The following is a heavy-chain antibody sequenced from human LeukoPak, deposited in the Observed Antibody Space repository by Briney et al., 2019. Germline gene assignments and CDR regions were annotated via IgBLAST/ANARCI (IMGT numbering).Heavy chain of an antibody. CDR2: ISGSGSNT. J-gene: IGHJ4*02. CDR3: AKDGYGSGSLLPDY. Sequence: GGSLRLSCAASGFIFSSYAMSWVRQAPGKGLEWVSAISGSGSNTYYADSVKGRFTISRDNSKNTLYRQMNSLRAEDTAVYYCAKDGYGSGSLLPDYWGQGTLVTVSS. CDR1: GFIFSSYA. V-gene: IGHV3-23*01. D-gene: IGHD3-10*01.